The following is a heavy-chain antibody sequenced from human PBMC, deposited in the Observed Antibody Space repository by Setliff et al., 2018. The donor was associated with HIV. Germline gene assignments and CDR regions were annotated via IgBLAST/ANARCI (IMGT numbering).Heavy chain of an antibody. D-gene: IGHD6-6*01. CDR3: VRDGKIGARLDF. J-gene: IGHJ4*02. CDR1: GFTFSASP. CDR2: ISYDGRNK. V-gene: IGHV3-30*04. Sequence: GGSLRLSCAASGFTFSASPIHWVRQAPGKGLEWAAVISYDGRNKFYADSVKGRFTLSRDNSKNTVYLQMNSLRPEDMGVYYCVRDGKIGARLDFWGQGTQVTVSS.